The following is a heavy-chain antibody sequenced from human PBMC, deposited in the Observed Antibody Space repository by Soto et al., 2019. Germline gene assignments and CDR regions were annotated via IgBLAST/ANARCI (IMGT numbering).Heavy chain of an antibody. V-gene: IGHV3-33*01. J-gene: IGHJ3*02. D-gene: IGHD6-6*01. CDR1: GFTFSSYG. CDR3: ARDRGIAARRDAFDI. Sequence: GGSLRLSCAASGFTFSSYGMHGVRQAPGKGLEWVAVIWYDGSNKYYADSVKGRFTISRDNSKNTLYLLMNSLRAEDTAVYYCARDRGIAARRDAFDIWGQGTMVTVSS. CDR2: IWYDGSNK.